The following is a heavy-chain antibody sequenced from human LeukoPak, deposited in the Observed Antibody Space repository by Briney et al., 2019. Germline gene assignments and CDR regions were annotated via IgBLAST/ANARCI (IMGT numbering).Heavy chain of an antibody. D-gene: IGHD6-13*01. Sequence: GGSLRLSCVASGFTFSSYWMHWVRQAPGKGLVWVSRINTDGSSTSYADSVKGRFTTSRDSAKNTLYLQMNSLRAEDTAVYYCAREYSSSWYPLYYFDYWGQGTLVTVSS. CDR1: GFTFSSYW. V-gene: IGHV3-74*01. CDR2: INTDGSST. J-gene: IGHJ4*02. CDR3: AREYSSSWYPLYYFDY.